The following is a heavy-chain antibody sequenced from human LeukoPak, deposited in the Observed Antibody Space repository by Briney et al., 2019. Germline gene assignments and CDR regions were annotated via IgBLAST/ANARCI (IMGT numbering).Heavy chain of an antibody. CDR1: GFTFSDYY. V-gene: IGHV3-66*01. Sequence: GGSLRLSCAASGFTFSDYYMSWVRQAPGKGLEWVSVVYSGGNTYYGDSVKGRFTISRDNSKNTLYLQMNSLRAEDTAVYYCARGGSSYNDDSSGYYFDYWGQGTLVTVSS. D-gene: IGHD3-22*01. CDR2: VYSGGNT. CDR3: ARGGSSYNDDSSGYYFDY. J-gene: IGHJ4*02.